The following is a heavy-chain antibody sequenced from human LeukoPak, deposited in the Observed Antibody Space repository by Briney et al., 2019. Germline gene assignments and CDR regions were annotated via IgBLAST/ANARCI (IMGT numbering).Heavy chain of an antibody. D-gene: IGHD6-13*01. J-gene: IGHJ6*03. CDR1: GGSISSGGYS. CDR2: IYYSGST. CDR3: ARHIVSSSWYARYYYYMDV. Sequence: SETLSLTCAVSGGSISSGGYSWSWIRQPPGKGLEWIGYIYYSGSTYYNPSLKSRVTISVDTSKNQFSLKLSSVTAADTAVYYCARHIVSSSWYARYYYYMDVWGKGATVTISS. V-gene: IGHV4-30-4*07.